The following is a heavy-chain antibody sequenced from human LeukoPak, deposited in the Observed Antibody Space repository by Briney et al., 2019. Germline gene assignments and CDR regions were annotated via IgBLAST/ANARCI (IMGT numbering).Heavy chain of an antibody. D-gene: IGHD6-19*01. CDR2: MNPNSGNR. V-gene: IGHV1-8*01. CDR1: GYTFTSYD. CDR3: ARLLNPGIAVAGIWESSFDY. Sequence: ASVKVSCKASGYTFTSYDINWVRQATGQGLEWMGWMNPNSGNRGYAQKFQGRVTMARNTSISTAYMELSSLRSEDTAVYYCARLLNPGIAVAGIWESSFDYWGQGTLVTVSS. J-gene: IGHJ4*02.